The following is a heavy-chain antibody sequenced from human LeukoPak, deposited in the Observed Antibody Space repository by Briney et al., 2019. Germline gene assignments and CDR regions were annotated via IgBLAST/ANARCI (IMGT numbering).Heavy chain of an antibody. Sequence: PGGSLRLSCAASGFTVSSNYMSWVRQAPGKGLEWVSVIYSGGSTYYADSVKGRLTISRDNSKNTLYLQMNSLRAEDTAVYYCARSFLGYCSSTSCGDAFDIWGQGTMVTVSS. J-gene: IGHJ3*02. D-gene: IGHD2-2*01. CDR3: ARSFLGYCSSTSCGDAFDI. CDR2: IYSGGST. V-gene: IGHV3-66*02. CDR1: GFTVSSNY.